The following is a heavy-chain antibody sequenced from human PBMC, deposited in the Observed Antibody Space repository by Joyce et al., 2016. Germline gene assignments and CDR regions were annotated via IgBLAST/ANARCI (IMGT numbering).Heavy chain of an antibody. CDR1: GGTISSNT. V-gene: IGHV1-69*01. CDR2: IIPIFGTP. Sequence: HVQLVQSGAEVKKPGSSVMVSCKASGGTISSNTIRWVRQAPGQGPEWMGGIIPIFGTPNYAQKCQGRVTITADESTGTAYMELSSLRSDDTAVYYCAGLYDSSGFYPRGAFDIWGQGTMVTVSS. D-gene: IGHD3-22*01. J-gene: IGHJ3*02. CDR3: AGLYDSSGFYPRGAFDI.